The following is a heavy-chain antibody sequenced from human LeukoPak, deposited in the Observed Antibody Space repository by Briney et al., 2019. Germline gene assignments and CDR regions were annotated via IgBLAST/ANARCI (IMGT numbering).Heavy chain of an antibody. CDR1: EFTFSTYG. V-gene: IGHV3-30*03. CDR2: ISYDGSYK. Sequence: GRSLRLSCAASEFTFSTYGMHWVRQAPGKGLEWVAVISYDGSYKFYADSVKGRFTISRDNSKSTLYLQMNSLRAEDTAVYYCARHLGAVDAFDIWGQGTMVTVSS. J-gene: IGHJ3*02. D-gene: IGHD3-16*01. CDR3: ARHLGAVDAFDI.